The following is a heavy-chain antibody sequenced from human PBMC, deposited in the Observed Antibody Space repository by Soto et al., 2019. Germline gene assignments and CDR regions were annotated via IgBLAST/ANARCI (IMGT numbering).Heavy chain of an antibody. CDR2: ISYDGSNK. J-gene: IGHJ4*02. CDR3: ARGSGSQLGY. D-gene: IGHD1-26*01. V-gene: IGHV3-30*03. CDR1: GFTFSSYG. Sequence: PGGSLRLSCAASGFTFSSYGMHWVRQAPGKGLEWVAVISYDGSNKYYADSVKGRFTISRDNSKNTLYLQMNSLRAEDTAVYYCARGSGSQLGYWGQGTLVTVSS.